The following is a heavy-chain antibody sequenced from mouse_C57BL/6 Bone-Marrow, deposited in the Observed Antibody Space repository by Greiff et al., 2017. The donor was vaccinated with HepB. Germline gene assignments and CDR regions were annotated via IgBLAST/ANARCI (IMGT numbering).Heavy chain of an antibody. CDR2: IYPGSGST. J-gene: IGHJ3*01. CDR3: ARSLYDYPWFAY. D-gene: IGHD2-4*01. CDR1: GYTFTSYW. Sequence: QVQLQQPGAELVKPGASVKMSCKASGYTFTSYWITWVKQRPGQGLEWIGDIYPGSGSTNYNEKFKSKATLTVDTSSSTAYMQLSSLTSEDSAVYYCARSLYDYPWFAYWGQGTLVTVSA. V-gene: IGHV1-55*01.